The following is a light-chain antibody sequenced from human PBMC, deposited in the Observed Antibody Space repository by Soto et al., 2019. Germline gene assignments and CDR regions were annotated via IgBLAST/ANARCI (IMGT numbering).Light chain of an antibody. CDR1: QNVNSN. V-gene: IGKV3-15*01. Sequence: EIVMTQSPATLSVSPGERATLFCRASQNVNSNLAWYQQKPGQAPRLLIYGASTRATSTPARFSGSGSGTEFTLTISNLQSEDFAVYHCQQYENWPRWTFGQGTKVDI. CDR3: QQYENWPRWT. J-gene: IGKJ1*01. CDR2: GAS.